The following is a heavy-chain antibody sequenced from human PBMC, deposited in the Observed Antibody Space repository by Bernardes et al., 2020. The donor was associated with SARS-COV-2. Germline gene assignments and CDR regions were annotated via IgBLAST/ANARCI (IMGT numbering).Heavy chain of an antibody. CDR3: ATRIRRRPTLDAFDV. Sequence: ASVKVSCKVSGFALTDFSMHWVRQSPGGGLEWMGGFDPENDEPIFAENFQGRVTLTEDTSTQTVSMDLSSLRSDDTALYYCATRIRRRPTLDAFDVWGQGTMVTVSS. CDR2: FDPENDEP. CDR1: GFALTDFS. V-gene: IGHV1-24*01. J-gene: IGHJ3*01.